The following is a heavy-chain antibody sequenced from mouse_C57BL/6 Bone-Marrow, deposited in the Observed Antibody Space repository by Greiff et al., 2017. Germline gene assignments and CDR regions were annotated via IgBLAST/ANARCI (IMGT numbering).Heavy chain of an antibody. J-gene: IGHJ2*01. CDR1: GFTFTDYY. CDR2: IRNKANGYTT. D-gene: IGHD1-1*01. CDR3: ARWGTTVVDYFDY. V-gene: IGHV7-3*01. Sequence: EVQLVESGGGLVQPGGSLSLSCAASGFTFTDYYMSWVRQPPGKALEWLGFIRNKANGYTTEYSASVKGRFTISRDNSQSILYLQMNALRAEDSATYYCARWGTTVVDYFDYWGQGTTLTVSS.